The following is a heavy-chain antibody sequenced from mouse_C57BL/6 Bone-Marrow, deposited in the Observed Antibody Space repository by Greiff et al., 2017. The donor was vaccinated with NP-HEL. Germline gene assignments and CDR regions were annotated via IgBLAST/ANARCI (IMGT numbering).Heavy chain of an antibody. CDR1: GYSFTGYY. J-gene: IGHJ2*01. V-gene: IGHV1-42*01. Sequence: VQLQQSGPELVKPGASVKISCKASGYSFTGYYMNWVKQSPEKSLEWIGEINPSTGGTTYNQKFKAKATLTVDKSSSTAYMQLKSLTSEDSAVYYGARPARYYYGSSDDYWGQGTTLTVSS. CDR2: INPSTGGT. CDR3: ARPARYYYGSSDDY. D-gene: IGHD1-1*01.